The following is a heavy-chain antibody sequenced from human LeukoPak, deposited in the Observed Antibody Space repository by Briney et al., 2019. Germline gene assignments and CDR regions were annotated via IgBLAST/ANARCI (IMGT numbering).Heavy chain of an antibody. D-gene: IGHD3-10*01. CDR3: AKDFRIYYYGSGSYLN. V-gene: IGHV3-30*02. J-gene: IGHJ4*02. CDR2: IRYDGSNK. CDR1: GFTFSSYW. Sequence: PGGSLRLSCAASGFTFSSYWMHWVRQAPGKGLEWVAFIRYDGSNKYYADSVKGRFTISRDNSKNTLYLQMNSLRAEDTAVYYCAKDFRIYYYGSGSYLNWGQGTLVTVSS.